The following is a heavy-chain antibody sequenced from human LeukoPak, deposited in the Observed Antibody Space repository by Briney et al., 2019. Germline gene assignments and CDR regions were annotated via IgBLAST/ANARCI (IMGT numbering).Heavy chain of an antibody. J-gene: IGHJ4*02. V-gene: IGHV5-51*01. D-gene: IGHD3-10*01. CDR3: ARVLRGAPLHD. CDR1: GYSFSNYW. Sequence: HGESLKISCKGSGYSFSNYWIGWVRQMPGKGLEWMGIIYPGDSDTTYSPSFRGQVIISADKSITTAYLQWSSLKASDTAIYYCARVLRGAPLHDWGQGTLVTVSS. CDR2: IYPGDSDT.